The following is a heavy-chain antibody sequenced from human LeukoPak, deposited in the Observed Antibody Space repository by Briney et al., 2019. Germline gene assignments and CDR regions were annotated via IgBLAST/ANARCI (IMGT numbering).Heavy chain of an antibody. CDR1: GGAITNDNFY. Sequence: SETLSLTCTVSGGAITNDNFYWGWVRQPPGKGLEWVVSINYSGTTYYNPSLRSRLSISVDTSRTQFFLTLNSVTAADTAVYYCARLCDSWGRGILVTVSS. J-gene: IGHJ4*02. V-gene: IGHV4-39*01. CDR3: ARLCDS. CDR2: INYSGTT.